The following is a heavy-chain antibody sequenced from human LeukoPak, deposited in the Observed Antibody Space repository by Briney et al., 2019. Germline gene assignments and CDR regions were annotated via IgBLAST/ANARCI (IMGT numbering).Heavy chain of an antibody. V-gene: IGHV4-34*01. CDR1: GGSFSGYY. D-gene: IGHD3-10*01. CDR2: INHSGST. Sequence: SETLSLTCAVYGGSFSGYYWSWIRQPPGKGLEWIGEINHSGSTNYNPSLKSRVTISVDTSKNQFSLKLSSVTAADTAVYYCARITMVRGVMRYYYYYYGMDVWGQGTTVTVSS. CDR3: ARITMVRGVMRYYYYYYGMDV. J-gene: IGHJ6*02.